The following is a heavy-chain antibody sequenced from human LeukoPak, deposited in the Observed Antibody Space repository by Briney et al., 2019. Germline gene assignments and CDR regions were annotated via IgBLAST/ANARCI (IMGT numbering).Heavy chain of an antibody. Sequence: GGSLRLSCAASGFTFSSYSMNWVRQAPGKGLEWVSSISSSSSYIYYADSVKGRFTISRDNAKNSLYLQMNSLRAEDTAVYYCARLTRLSTSPDRYYLDYWGQGTLVTVSS. CDR3: ARLTRLSTSPDRYYLDY. CDR1: GFTFSSYS. D-gene: IGHD6-6*01. CDR2: ISSSSSYI. V-gene: IGHV3-21*01. J-gene: IGHJ4*02.